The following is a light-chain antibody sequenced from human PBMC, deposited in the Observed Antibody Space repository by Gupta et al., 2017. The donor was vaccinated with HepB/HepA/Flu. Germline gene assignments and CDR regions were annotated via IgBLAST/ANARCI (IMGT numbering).Light chain of an antibody. CDR3: CSYADINFWV. J-gene: IGLJ3*02. Sequence: QSALTQPASVSGSPRQSITISCTGTSSDFGSFNLVSWYQQYPGKAPKLIIYDVNRRPSGVSYRFSGSKSGNTASLTISGLQAEDEANYYCCSYADINFWVFGEGTDLTVL. CDR2: DVN. CDR1: SSDFGSFNL. V-gene: IGLV2-23*02.